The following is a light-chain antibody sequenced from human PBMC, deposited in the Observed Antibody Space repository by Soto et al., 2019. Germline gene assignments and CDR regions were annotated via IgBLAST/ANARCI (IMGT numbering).Light chain of an antibody. CDR2: LND. J-gene: IGLJ3*02. CDR3: AAWDDSLDVVL. Sequence: QSVLTQPPSASGTPGQRATISCSGSSSNIGSNTVNWYQQLPGTAPKLLIYLNDQWPSGVPDRFSGSRSGTSASLAISGLQSDDESDYYCAAWDDSLDVVLFGGGTQLTVL. V-gene: IGLV1-44*01. CDR1: SSNIGSNT.